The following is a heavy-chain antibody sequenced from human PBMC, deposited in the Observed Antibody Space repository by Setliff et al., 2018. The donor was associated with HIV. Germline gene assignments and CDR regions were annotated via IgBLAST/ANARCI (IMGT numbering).Heavy chain of an antibody. CDR3: ARVSPPPGTSRYSYYYMDV. CDR2: ISGNST. J-gene: IGHJ6*03. Sequence: GGSLRLSCAASGFTVSSNEMSWVRQAPGKGLEWVSSISGNSTWFADSRKGRFTISRDSSKNALYLQMDSLGNGDTAVYYCARVSPPPGTSRYSYYYMDVWGKGTTVTVSS. CDR1: GFTVSSNE. V-gene: IGHV3-53*01. D-gene: IGHD6-13*01.